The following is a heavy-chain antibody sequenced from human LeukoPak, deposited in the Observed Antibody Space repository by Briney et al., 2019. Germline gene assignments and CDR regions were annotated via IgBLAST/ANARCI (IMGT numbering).Heavy chain of an antibody. CDR1: GGSIRRYY. D-gene: IGHD1-26*01. Sequence: PSETLSLTCTVSGGSIRRYYWGWIRQPPGKGLEWIGYIYCSGITYYIPSLKSRVTISVDTSKNQFSLKFTAVTAPDTAVYYCARLSGSPHPPFDYWGQGTLVTVSS. J-gene: IGHJ4*02. CDR2: IYCSGIT. CDR3: ARLSGSPHPPFDY. V-gene: IGHV4-59*08.